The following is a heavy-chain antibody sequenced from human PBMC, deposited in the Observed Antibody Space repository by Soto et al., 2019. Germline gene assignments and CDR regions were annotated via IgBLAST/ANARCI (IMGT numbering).Heavy chain of an antibody. CDR2: INSDGSST. J-gene: IGHJ4*02. V-gene: IGHV3-74*01. CDR1: GFTFSSYW. CDR3: ARAGIEGYYGSGSISGRDFDY. Sequence: EVQLVESGGGLVQPGGSLRLSCAASGFTFSSYWMHWVRQAPGKGLVWVSRINSDGSSTSYADYVKGRFTIARDNATNRLSLQMNSLRAEDKAVYYCARAGIEGYYGSGSISGRDFDYWGQGTLVTVSS. D-gene: IGHD3-10*01.